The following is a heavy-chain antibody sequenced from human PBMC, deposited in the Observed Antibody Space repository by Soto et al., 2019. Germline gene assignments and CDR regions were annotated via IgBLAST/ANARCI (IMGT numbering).Heavy chain of an antibody. CDR2: VYNSGST. Sequence: SETLSLTCTVSGGSISSNYWTWIRQPPGKGLEWIGYVYNSGSTNYNPSLKSRVTISEDTSKSQLSLKVNSMTAADTAVYYCARYRREAAAGYTLDYWGQGILVTSPQ. D-gene: IGHD6-13*01. CDR3: ARYRREAAAGYTLDY. J-gene: IGHJ4*02. V-gene: IGHV4-59*01. CDR1: GGSISSNY.